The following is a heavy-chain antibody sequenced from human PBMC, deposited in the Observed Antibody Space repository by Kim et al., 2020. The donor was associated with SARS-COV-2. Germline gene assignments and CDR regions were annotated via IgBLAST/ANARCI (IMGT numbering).Heavy chain of an antibody. CDR2: ISYDGSNK. Sequence: GGSLRLSCAASGFTFSSYGMHWVRQAPGKGLEWVAVISYDGSNKYYADSVKGRFTISRDNSKNTLYLQMNSLRAEDTAVYYCAKASYGLGYDAFDIWGQGTMVTVSS. J-gene: IGHJ3*02. V-gene: IGHV3-30*18. D-gene: IGHD5-18*01. CDR3: AKASYGLGYDAFDI. CDR1: GFTFSSYG.